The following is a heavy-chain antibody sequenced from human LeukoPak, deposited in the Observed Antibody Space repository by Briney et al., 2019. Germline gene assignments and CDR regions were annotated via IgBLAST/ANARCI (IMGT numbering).Heavy chain of an antibody. CDR1: ALSLTSHDSE. J-gene: IGHJ4*02. D-gene: IGHD1-1*01. CDR2: IYYSGTT. Sequence: PPETPSLTCTLSALSLTSHDSECAWIRQPAGKGRDRLAPIYYSGTTYYNPSLKSRITMSVDTSKNHFVLKLSYVDAADTAAYFCAKHGRVVPLVIDHWGQGALVTVSS. CDR3: AKHGRVVPLVIDH. V-gene: IGHV4-39*01.